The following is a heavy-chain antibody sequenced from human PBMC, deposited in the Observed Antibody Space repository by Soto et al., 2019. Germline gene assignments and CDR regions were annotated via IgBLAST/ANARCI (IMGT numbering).Heavy chain of an antibody. CDR3: ARGGPYGDPEGYFDY. J-gene: IGHJ4*02. V-gene: IGHV4-39*07. CDR1: GGSISSSSYY. CDR2: IYYSGST. Sequence: SETLSLTCTVSGGSISSSSYYWGWIRQPPGKGLEWIGSIYYSGSTYYNPSLKSRVTISVDTSKNQFSLKLSSVTAADTAVYYCARGGPYGDPEGYFDYWGQGTLVTVSS. D-gene: IGHD4-17*01.